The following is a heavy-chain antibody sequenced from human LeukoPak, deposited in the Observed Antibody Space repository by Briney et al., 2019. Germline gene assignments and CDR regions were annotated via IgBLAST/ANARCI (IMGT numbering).Heavy chain of an antibody. CDR2: VNHSGST. CDR3: ARTPRTRIAVAGTHYYGMDV. D-gene: IGHD6-19*01. V-gene: IGHV4-34*01. CDR1: GGSFSGYY. J-gene: IGHJ6*02. Sequence: SETLSLTCAVYGGSFSGYYWSWIRQPPGKGLEWIGEVNHSGSTNYNPSLKSRVTISVDTSKNQFSLKLSSVTAADTAVYYCARTPRTRIAVAGTHYYGMDVWGQGTTVTVSS.